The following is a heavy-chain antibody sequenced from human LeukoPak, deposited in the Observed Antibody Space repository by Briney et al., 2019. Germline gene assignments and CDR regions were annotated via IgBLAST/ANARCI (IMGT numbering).Heavy chain of an antibody. CDR3: ARVSYSSGWYVSWFDP. Sequence: PSETLSLTCTVSGGSISSSNYYWGWIRQPPGKGLEWIASIHYSETTYYNPSLKSRVTISVDTSKNHFSLKLSSVTAADTAVYYCARVSYSSGWYVSWFDPWGQGTLVIVSS. CDR2: IHYSETT. V-gene: IGHV4-39*02. CDR1: GGSISSSNYY. D-gene: IGHD6-19*01. J-gene: IGHJ5*02.